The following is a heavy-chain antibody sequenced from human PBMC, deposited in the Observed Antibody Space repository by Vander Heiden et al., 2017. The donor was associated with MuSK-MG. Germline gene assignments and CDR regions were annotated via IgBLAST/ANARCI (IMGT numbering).Heavy chain of an antibody. CDR1: AGTFSSYA. CDR3: ARSGYYYDSSGYLDY. CDR2: IIPIFGTA. J-gene: IGHJ4*02. V-gene: IGHV1-69*01. Sequence: QVQLVQSGAEVTKPGSSVKISCKASAGTFSSYAISWVRQAPGQGLEWMGGIIPIFGTANYAQKFQGRVTITADESTSTAYMELSSLRSEDTAVYYCARSGYYYDSSGYLDYWGQGTLVTVSS. D-gene: IGHD3-22*01.